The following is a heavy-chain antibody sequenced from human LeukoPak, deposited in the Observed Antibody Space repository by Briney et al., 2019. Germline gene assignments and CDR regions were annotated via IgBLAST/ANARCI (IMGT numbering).Heavy chain of an antibody. CDR3: ARDGYGRITMVRGVAIDY. J-gene: IGHJ4*02. CDR2: ISYDGSNK. Sequence: GGSLRLSCAASGFTFSSYAMHWVRQAPGKGLEWVAVISYDGSNKYYADSVKGRFTISRDNSKNTLYLQMNSLRAEDTAVYYCARDGYGRITMVRGVAIDYWGQGTPVTVSS. CDR1: GFTFSSYA. D-gene: IGHD3-10*01. V-gene: IGHV3-30*04.